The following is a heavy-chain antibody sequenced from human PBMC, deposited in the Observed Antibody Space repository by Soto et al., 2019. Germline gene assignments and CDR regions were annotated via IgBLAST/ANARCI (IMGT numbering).Heavy chain of an antibody. D-gene: IGHD3-3*01. V-gene: IGHV1-69*13. Sequence: ASVKVSCKASGGTFSSYAISWVRQAPGQGLEWMGGIIPIFGTANYAQKFQGRVTITADESTSTAYMELSSLRSEDTAIYYCAREMTIFGVAPGGGVDVWGQGTTVTVSS. CDR1: GGTFSSYA. J-gene: IGHJ6*02. CDR2: IIPIFGTA. CDR3: AREMTIFGVAPGGGVDV.